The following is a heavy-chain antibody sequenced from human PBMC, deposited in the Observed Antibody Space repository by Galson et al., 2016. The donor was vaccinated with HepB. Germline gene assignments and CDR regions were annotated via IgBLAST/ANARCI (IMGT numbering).Heavy chain of an antibody. CDR2: IWYDGTSK. J-gene: IGHJ3*02. D-gene: IGHD3-10*01. V-gene: IGHV3-33*01. CDR3: ARNMYGAATNYIGDVFDI. Sequence: SLRLSCAASGFTFSNFAMHWVRQAPGKGLEWVAVIWYDGTSKYYVDSVKGRFTISRDNSKNTLNLQMNSLRAEDTAMYYCARNMYGAATNYIGDVFDIWGQGTMVTVSS. CDR1: GFTFSNFA.